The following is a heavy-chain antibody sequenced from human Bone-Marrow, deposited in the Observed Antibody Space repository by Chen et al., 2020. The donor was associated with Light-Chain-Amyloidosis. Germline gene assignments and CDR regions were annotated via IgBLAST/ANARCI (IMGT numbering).Heavy chain of an antibody. CDR3: ARHNYGYSPPYYFDY. CDR2: FSYGETT. V-gene: IGHV4-39*01. J-gene: IGHJ4*02. D-gene: IGHD5-18*01. Sequence: QVQLQESGPGLVKPSETLSLTCAVSGGPLSSSRYYWGWIRQAPGQGLEWIAIFSYGETTYYNPSHKSRVTISVDTSKNQFSLKLSSVTAADTAVYYCARHNYGYSPPYYFDYWGQGTLVTVSS. CDR1: GGPLSSSRYY.